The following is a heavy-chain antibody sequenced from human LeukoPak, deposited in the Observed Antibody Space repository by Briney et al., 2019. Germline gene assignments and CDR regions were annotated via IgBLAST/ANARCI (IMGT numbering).Heavy chain of an antibody. CDR1: GGSISSGGYY. J-gene: IGHJ4*02. CDR3: ARARSYDSSGYYSYYFDY. V-gene: IGHV4-31*03. CDR2: IYYSGST. D-gene: IGHD3-22*01. Sequence: SETLSLTCTVSGGSISSGGYYWSWIRQHPGKGLEWIGYIYYSGSTYYNPSLKSRVTISVDTSKNQFSLKLSSVTAADTAVYYCARARSYDSSGYYSYYFDYWGQGTLVTVSS.